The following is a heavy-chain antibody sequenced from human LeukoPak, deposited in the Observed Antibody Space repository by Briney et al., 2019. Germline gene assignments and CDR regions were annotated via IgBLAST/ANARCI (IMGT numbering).Heavy chain of an antibody. V-gene: IGHV3-9*01. J-gene: IGHJ4*02. CDR1: GFTFDDYA. Sequence: GGSLRLSCAASGFTFDDYAMHWVRQAPGKGLEWVPGISWNSGSIGYADSVKGRFTISRDNAKNSLYLQMNSLRAEDTALYYCAKDIGKYYDSSGYWEFDYWGQGTLVTVSS. CDR2: ISWNSGSI. D-gene: IGHD3-22*01. CDR3: AKDIGKYYDSSGYWEFDY.